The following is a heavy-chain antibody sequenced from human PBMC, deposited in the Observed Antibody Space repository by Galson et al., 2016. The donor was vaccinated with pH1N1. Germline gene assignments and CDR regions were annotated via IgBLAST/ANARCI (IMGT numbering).Heavy chain of an antibody. Sequence: SVKVSCKASGYTFASYAINWVRQVPGQGLEWMGWIHTTTGDPSYGQGFTGRFVFSLDTSVTTAYLQISSLKPEDAAVYYCARESYRCSGGSCYFDSWGQGTLVTASS. CDR3: ARESYRCSGGSCYFDS. CDR2: IHTTTGDP. CDR1: GYTFASYA. D-gene: IGHD2-15*01. J-gene: IGHJ4*02. V-gene: IGHV7-4-1*02.